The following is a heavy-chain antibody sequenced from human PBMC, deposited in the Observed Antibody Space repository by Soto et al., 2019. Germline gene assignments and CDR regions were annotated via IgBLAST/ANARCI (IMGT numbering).Heavy chain of an antibody. D-gene: IGHD6-25*01. CDR2: VIPIFGAA. Sequence: QVHFVQSGAELKKPGSSVRVSCNASGGTFSNYAFSWVRQAPGQGLEWMGGVIPIFGAANYAPQFEDRLPINADKSTSTAYMELRSLRSEDTAVYYCASPRLRGIDGLDYWGQGTLVTVSS. CDR1: GGTFSNYA. CDR3: ASPRLRGIDGLDY. J-gene: IGHJ4*02. V-gene: IGHV1-69*06.